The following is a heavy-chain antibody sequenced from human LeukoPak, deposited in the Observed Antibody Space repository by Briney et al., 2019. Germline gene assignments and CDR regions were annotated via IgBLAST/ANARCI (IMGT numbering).Heavy chain of an antibody. CDR2: IYPGDPDT. CDR3: ARRSPGGSRSYLIDN. J-gene: IGHJ4*02. V-gene: IGHV5-51*01. CDR1: GYRFTSYW. D-gene: IGHD3-10*01. Sequence: GESLKISCKGSGYRFTSYWIGWVRQMPGKGLEWMGIIYPGDPDTRYSPSFQGQVTISADKSISTAYLQCSSLKASDTAMYYCARRSPGGSRSYLIDNWVQGTLVTVSS.